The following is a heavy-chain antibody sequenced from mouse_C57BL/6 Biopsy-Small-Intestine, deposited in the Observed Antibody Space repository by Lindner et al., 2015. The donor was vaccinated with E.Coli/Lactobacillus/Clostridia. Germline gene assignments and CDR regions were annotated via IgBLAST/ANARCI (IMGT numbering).Heavy chain of an antibody. V-gene: IGHV5-4*01. CDR1: GFTFSSYA. D-gene: IGHD2-4*01. J-gene: IGHJ2*01. CDR2: ISDGGSYT. CDR3: ARDGDDYDGGNFDY. Sequence: VQLQESGGGLVKPGGSLKLSCAASGFTFSSYAMSWVRQTPEKRLEWVATISDGGSYTYYPDNVKGRFTISRDNAKNNLYLQMSHLKSEDTAMYYCARDGDDYDGGNFDYWGQGTTLTVSS.